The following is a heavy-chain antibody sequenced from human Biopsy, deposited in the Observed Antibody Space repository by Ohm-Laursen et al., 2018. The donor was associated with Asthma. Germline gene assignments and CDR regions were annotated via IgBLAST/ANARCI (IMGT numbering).Heavy chain of an antibody. CDR3: ARDLGTTRMDV. CDR1: GITFSTYG. CDR2: IWYDGGYK. V-gene: IGHV3-33*01. Sequence: SLRLSCTAFGITFSTYGIHWVRQAPGKGLEWVAVIWYDGGYKDNADSVKGRFTISRDNSKNMLYLQMNSLRAEDTAVCYCARDLGTTRMDVWGQGTTVTVSS. J-gene: IGHJ6*02. D-gene: IGHD1-1*01.